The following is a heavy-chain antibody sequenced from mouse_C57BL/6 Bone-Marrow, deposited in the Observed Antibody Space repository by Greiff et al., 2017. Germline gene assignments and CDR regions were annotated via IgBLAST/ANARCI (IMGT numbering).Heavy chain of an antibody. J-gene: IGHJ2*01. CDR1: GFNIKDDY. Sequence: EVKLMESGAELVRPGASVKLSCTASGFNIKDDYMHWVKQRPEQGLEWIGWIDPENGDTEYASKFQGKATITADTSSNTAYLQLSSLTSEDTAVYYCTSGGNFYWGQGTTLTVSS. CDR2: IDPENGDT. CDR3: TSGGNFY. D-gene: IGHD2-1*01. V-gene: IGHV14-4*01.